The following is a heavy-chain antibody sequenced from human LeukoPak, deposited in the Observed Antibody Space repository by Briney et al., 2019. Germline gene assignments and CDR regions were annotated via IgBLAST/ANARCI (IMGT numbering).Heavy chain of an antibody. CDR3: ATAGSGGAHVNAFDI. J-gene: IGHJ3*02. V-gene: IGHV1-18*01. D-gene: IGHD4/OR15-4a*01. CDR2: ISAYNGKK. CDR1: GYTFNSYD. Sequence: ASVKVSCKASGYTFNSYDISWVRQAPGQGLEWMAWISAYNGKKNYAQKFQGRVAMTTDTSTSTAYMELRSLRSDDTAVYYCATAGSGGAHVNAFDIWGQGTVVTVSS.